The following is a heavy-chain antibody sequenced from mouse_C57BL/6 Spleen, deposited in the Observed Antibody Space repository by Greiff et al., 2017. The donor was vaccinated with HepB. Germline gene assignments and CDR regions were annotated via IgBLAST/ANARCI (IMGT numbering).Heavy chain of an antibody. D-gene: IGHD2-3*01. V-gene: IGHV5-6*01. CDR3: ARQLDGYYPSFDY. J-gene: IGHJ2*01. CDR2: ISSGGSYT. Sequence: EVQLVESGGDLVKPGGSLKLSCAASGFTFSSYGMSWVRQTPDKRLEWVATISSGGSYTYYPDSVKGRFTISRDNAKNTLYLQMSSLKSEDTAMYYCARQLDGYYPSFDYWGQGTTLTVSS. CDR1: GFTFSSYG.